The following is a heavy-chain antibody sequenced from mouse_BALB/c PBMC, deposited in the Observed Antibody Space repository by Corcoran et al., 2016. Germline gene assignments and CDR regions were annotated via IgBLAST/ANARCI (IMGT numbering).Heavy chain of an antibody. Sequence: EVQLQQSGAELVKPGASVKLSCTASGFNIKDTYKHWVKQRPEQGLEWIGRIDPANGNTKYDPKFQGKATITADTSSNTAYLQLSSLTSEDTAVYYCARKYGKGIYFDYWGQGTTLTVSS. CDR2: IDPANGNT. V-gene: IGHV14-3*02. J-gene: IGHJ2*01. CDR3: ARKYGKGIYFDY. D-gene: IGHD2-10*02. CDR1: GFNIKDTY.